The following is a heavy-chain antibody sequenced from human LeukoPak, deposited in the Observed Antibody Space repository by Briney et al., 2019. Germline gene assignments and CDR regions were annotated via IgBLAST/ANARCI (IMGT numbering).Heavy chain of an antibody. V-gene: IGHV3-23*01. CDR2: IRGNGGIA. J-gene: IGHJ4*02. CDR1: GFTFSDFA. Sequence: GGSLRLSCTASGFTFSDFAMSWVRQAPGKGLEWVSSIRGNGGIAYYTDSVKGRFSTSRDNSKNTVYLQMNSLRAEDTALYYCAKGYCSSASCYPYYFDYWGQGTLVTVSS. D-gene: IGHD2-2*01. CDR3: AKGYCSSASCYPYYFDY.